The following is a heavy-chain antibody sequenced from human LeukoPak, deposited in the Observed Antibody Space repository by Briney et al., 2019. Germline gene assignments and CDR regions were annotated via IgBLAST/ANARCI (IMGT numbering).Heavy chain of an antibody. V-gene: IGHV3-30-3*01. CDR2: ISYDGSNK. CDR1: GFTFSSYA. CDR3: ARDYYDILTGYHLDY. D-gene: IGHD3-9*01. Sequence: GGSLRLSCAASGFTFSSYAMLWVRQAPGKGLEWVAVISYDGSNKYYADSVKGRFTISRDNSKNTLYLQMNSLRAEDTAVYYCARDYYDILTGYHLDYWGQGTLVTVSS. J-gene: IGHJ4*02.